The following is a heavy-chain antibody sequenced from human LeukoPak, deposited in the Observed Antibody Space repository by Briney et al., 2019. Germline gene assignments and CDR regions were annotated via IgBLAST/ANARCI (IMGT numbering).Heavy chain of an antibody. CDR1: GGSISSGGYS. D-gene: IGHD3-22*01. J-gene: IGHJ4*02. Sequence: SETLSLTCAVSGGSISSGGYSWSWIRQPPEKGLEWIGYIYHSGSTYYNPSLKSRVTISVDRSKNQFSLKLSSVTAADTAVYYCARGLSDYYDSSGYLDYWGQGTLVTVSS. CDR2: IYHSGST. CDR3: ARGLSDYYDSSGYLDY. V-gene: IGHV4-30-2*01.